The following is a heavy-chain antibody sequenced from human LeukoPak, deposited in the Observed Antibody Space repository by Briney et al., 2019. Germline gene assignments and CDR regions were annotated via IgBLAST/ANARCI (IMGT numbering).Heavy chain of an antibody. CDR1: GDSVSRNDAA. CDR2: THYGSGWIN. D-gene: IGHD6-6*01. V-gene: IGHV6-1*01. Sequence: SQTLSLTCDISGDSVSRNDAAWNWIRQSPSRGLEWLGRTHYGSGWINDYAVSPGSRIVVSADTSKNQFSLQLNSVTPEDTAVYYCARGRRVYYGMDVWGQGTTVTVSS. J-gene: IGHJ6*02. CDR3: ARGRRVYYGMDV.